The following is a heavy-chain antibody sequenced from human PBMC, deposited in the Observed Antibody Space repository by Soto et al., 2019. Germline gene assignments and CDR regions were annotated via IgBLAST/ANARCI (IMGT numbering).Heavy chain of an antibody. D-gene: IGHD6-13*01. J-gene: IGHJ6*02. CDR3: ARVGAGAAAGTGYYYGMDV. Sequence: SETLSLTCTVSGGSISSDDYYWSWIRQPPGKGLEWIGYIYYSGYTFDNPSLTSRVTLSVDTSKDQFSLKLTSVTAADTAVYYCARVGAGAAAGTGYYYGMDVWGQGTTVTVSS. CDR1: GGSISSDDYY. CDR2: IYYSGYT. V-gene: IGHV4-30-4*01.